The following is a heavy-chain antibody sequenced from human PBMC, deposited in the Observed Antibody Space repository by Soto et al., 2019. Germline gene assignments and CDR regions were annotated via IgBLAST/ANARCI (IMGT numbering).Heavy chain of an antibody. D-gene: IGHD6-13*01. CDR3: ARDGAQGQLVQYFDY. Sequence: PGGSLRLSCAASGFTFSSYAMHWVRQAPGKGLEWVAVISYDGSNKYYADSVKGRFTISRDNSKNTLYLQMNSLRAEDTAVYYCARDGAQGQLVQYFDYWGQGTLVTVSS. J-gene: IGHJ4*02. CDR1: GFTFSSYA. V-gene: IGHV3-30-3*01. CDR2: ISYDGSNK.